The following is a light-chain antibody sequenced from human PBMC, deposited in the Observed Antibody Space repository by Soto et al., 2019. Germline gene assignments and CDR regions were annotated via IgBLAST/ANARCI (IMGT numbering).Light chain of an antibody. CDR3: QHYNDWPYT. J-gene: IGKJ2*01. CDR2: DAS. Sequence: EIVMTQSPATLSLSPGERATLSCRASQTIDNTLAWYQRKPGQAPRLLIYDASTRATGVPARFSGSGSGTDFTLTISSLQSEDFAVYYCQHYNDWPYTFGQGTKVDI. CDR1: QTIDNT. V-gene: IGKV3-15*01.